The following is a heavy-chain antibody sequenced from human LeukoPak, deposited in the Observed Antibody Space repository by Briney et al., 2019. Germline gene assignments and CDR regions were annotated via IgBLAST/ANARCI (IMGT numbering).Heavy chain of an antibody. V-gene: IGHV3-23*01. CDR3: AKGAYDYIEIAYFDY. CDR1: GFSFNNYA. Sequence: GGSLRLFCFASGFSFNNYAMNWVRQAPGKGLEWVSLIIGSSGSTFYADSVKGRFTISRDKSKNTLYLQMNSLRAEDTSVYYCAKGAYDYIEIAYFDYWGQGSLVTVSS. J-gene: IGHJ4*02. CDR2: IIGSSGST. D-gene: IGHD5-12*01.